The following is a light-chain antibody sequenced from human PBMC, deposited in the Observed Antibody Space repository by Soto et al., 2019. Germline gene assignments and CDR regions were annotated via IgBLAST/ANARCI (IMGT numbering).Light chain of an antibody. CDR2: ATS. CDR1: QDISNF. J-gene: IGKJ1*01. CDR3: QRYRGVPRT. V-gene: IGKV1-27*01. Sequence: DLQMTQSPSSLSASVGDRVTISCRAGQDISNFLAWYQQRPEKLPKLLIYATSTLQSGVPYRFSGSGSGTDFTLTISSLQPEDAATYFCQRYRGVPRTFGQGTKFEIK.